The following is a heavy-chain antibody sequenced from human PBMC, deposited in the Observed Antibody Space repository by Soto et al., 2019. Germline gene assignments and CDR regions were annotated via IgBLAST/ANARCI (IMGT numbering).Heavy chain of an antibody. V-gene: IGHV3-30*18. J-gene: IGHJ6*02. CDR2: ISYDGSNK. Sequence: GGSLRLSCAASGFTFSSYGMHWVRQAPGKGLEWVAVISYDGSNKYYADSVKGRFTISRDNSKNTLYLQMNSLRAEDTAVYYCAKDRSPYYYYGMDVWGQGTTVTVSS. CDR1: GFTFSSYG. CDR3: AKDRSPYYYYGMDV.